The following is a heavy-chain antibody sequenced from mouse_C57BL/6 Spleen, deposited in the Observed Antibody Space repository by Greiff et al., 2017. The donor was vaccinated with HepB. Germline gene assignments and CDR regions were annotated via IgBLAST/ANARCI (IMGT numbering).Heavy chain of an antibody. Sequence: VQLQQPGAELVKPGASVKLSCKASGYTFTSYWMQWVKQRPGQGLEWIGEIDPSDSYTNYNQKFKGQATLTVDTSSSTAYMQLSSLTSEDSAVYYCAREDSGTFDYWGQGTTLTVSS. V-gene: IGHV1-50*01. CDR2: IDPSDSYT. D-gene: IGHD3-3*01. CDR3: AREDSGTFDY. J-gene: IGHJ2*01. CDR1: GYTFTSYW.